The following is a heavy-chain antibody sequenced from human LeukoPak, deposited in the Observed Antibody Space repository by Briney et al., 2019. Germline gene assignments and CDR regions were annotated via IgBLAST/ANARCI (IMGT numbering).Heavy chain of an antibody. V-gene: IGHV3-21*01. CDR3: ARGMITFGGVIAQIDY. D-gene: IGHD3-16*02. J-gene: IGHJ4*02. CDR2: ISSSSSYI. Sequence: PGXGLEWVXXISSSSSYIYYADSVKGRFTISRDNAKNSLYLQMNSLRAEDTAVYYCARGMITFGGVIAQIDYWGQGTLVTVSS.